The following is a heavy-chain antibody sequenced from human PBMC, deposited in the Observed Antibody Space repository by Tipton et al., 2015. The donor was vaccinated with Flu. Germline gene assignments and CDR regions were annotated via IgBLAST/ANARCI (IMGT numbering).Heavy chain of an antibody. CDR2: IYYSGST. V-gene: IGHV4-59*01. Sequence: TLSLTCTVSGGSISSYYWSWIRQPPGKGLEWIGYIYYSGSTNYNPSLKSRVTISVDTSKNQFSLKLSSVTAADTAVYYCARAQKPYYYDSSGYYKADYYYYYMDVWGKGTTVTVSS. J-gene: IGHJ6*03. CDR1: GGSISSYY. D-gene: IGHD3-22*01. CDR3: ARAQKPYYYDSSGYYKADYYYYYMDV.